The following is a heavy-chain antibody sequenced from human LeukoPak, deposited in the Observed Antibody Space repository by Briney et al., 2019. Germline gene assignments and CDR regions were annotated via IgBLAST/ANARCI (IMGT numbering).Heavy chain of an antibody. CDR3: AREGYCSSTSCIHFDY. V-gene: IGHV3-9*01. CDR1: GFTFDDYA. CDR2: ISWNSGSI. D-gene: IGHD2-2*01. Sequence: GRSLRLSCAASGFTFDDYAMHWVRQAPGKGLEWVSGISWNSGSIGYADSVKGRFTISRDNAKNSLYLQMNSLRAEDTAVYYCAREGYCSSTSCIHFDYWGQGTLVTVSP. J-gene: IGHJ4*02.